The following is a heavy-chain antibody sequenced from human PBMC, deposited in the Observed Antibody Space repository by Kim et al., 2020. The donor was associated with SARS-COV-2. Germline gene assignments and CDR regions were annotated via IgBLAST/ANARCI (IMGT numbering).Heavy chain of an antibody. CDR3: AKGIRRCRQFLYYYGMDV. Sequence: GGSLRLSCAASGFTFSDYAVHWVRQAPGKGLEWVSGISSTSGSIGYADSVKGRFTISRANAKNSQYLQMNSLRAEDTALYYCAKGIRRCRQFLYYYGMDVWGQGTTVTVSS. J-gene: IGHJ6*02. CDR2: ISSTSGSI. D-gene: IGHD2-2*01. V-gene: IGHV3-9*01. CDR1: GFTFSDYA.